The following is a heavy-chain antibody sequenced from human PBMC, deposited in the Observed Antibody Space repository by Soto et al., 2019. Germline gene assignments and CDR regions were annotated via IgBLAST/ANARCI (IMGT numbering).Heavy chain of an antibody. Sequence: SQTLSLTCAISGDSVSSNSAAWNWIRQSPSRGLEWLGRTYYRSKWYNDYAVSVKSRITINPDTSWNQFSLQLNPVTPEDTAVYYCASVPLRYFDCFVSGPFDIWGQGTMVTVSS. CDR3: ASVPLRYFDCFVSGPFDI. CDR2: TYYRSKWYN. CDR1: GDSVSSNSAA. D-gene: IGHD3-9*01. V-gene: IGHV6-1*01. J-gene: IGHJ3*02.